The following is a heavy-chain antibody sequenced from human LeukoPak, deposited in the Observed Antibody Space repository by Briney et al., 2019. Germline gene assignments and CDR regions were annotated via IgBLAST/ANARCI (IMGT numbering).Heavy chain of an antibody. V-gene: IGHV3-23*01. CDR1: GLTFSSHA. Sequence: PGGSLRLSCAASGLTFSSHAMSWVRQAPGKGLEWVSAIGGSGGNTYYADSMKGRFTISRDNSKDTLYLQMNSLRVEDTAVYYCANNEWHWGQGTLVTVSS. CDR2: IGGSGGNT. CDR3: ANNEWH. D-gene: IGHD2-8*01. J-gene: IGHJ1*01.